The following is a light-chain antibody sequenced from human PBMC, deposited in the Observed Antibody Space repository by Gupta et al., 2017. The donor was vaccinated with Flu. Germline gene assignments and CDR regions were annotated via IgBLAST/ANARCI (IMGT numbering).Light chain of an antibody. CDR1: NIGSKS. CDR2: DDS. CDR3: QVWDSSSDHPV. V-gene: IGLV3-21*02. J-gene: IGLJ2*01. Sequence: SSVLTQPPSVSVAPGQTARITWGGNNIGSKSVHWYQQKPGQAPVLVVYDDSDRPSGIPERFSGSNAGNTATLTFSRVEAGDEADYYCQVWDSSSDHPVFGGGTKLTVL.